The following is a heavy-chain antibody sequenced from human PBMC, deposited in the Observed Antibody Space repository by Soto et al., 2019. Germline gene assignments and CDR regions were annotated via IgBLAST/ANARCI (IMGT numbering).Heavy chain of an antibody. V-gene: IGHV4-39*01. J-gene: IGHJ4*02. D-gene: IGHD2-21*02. Sequence: PSETLSLTCIVSGESISSSSYYWGWLRQPPGKGLEWIGSIYYSGRTYYNPSFKSRVTISIDTSKNQFSLKLSSVTATDTAVYYWARQHTTVVTQADIDHWGQGALVTVSS. CDR1: GESISSSSYY. CDR3: ARQHTTVVTQADIDH. CDR2: IYYSGRT.